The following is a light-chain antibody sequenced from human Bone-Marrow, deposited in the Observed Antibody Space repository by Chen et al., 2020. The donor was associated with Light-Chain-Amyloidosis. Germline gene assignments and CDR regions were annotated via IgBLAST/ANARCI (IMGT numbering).Light chain of an antibody. J-gene: IGLJ1*01. V-gene: IGLV1-47*01. CDR2: RNN. CDR1: SSNIGINY. Sequence: QSVLTQPPSPAGTPGQWVTIPCSGASSNIGINYVYWYQPFPGAAPNLLIHRNNQRPLGVPDRFSASKSGTSAFLAISGLRSEDEADYYCAAWDGSLSGYGFGTGTKVIVL. CDR3: AAWDGSLSGYG.